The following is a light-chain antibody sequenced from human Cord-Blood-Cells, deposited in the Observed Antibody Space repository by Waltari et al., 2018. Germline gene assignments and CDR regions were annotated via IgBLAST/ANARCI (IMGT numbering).Light chain of an antibody. CDR2: EGS. CDR3: CSYAGSNWV. J-gene: IGLJ3*02. CDR1: SSDVGSYNL. Sequence: QSALTQPASVSGSPGQSITISCTGTSSDVGSYNLVSWYQQHPGKAPKLMIYEGSKRPSGVSSRFSGSESGNTDSLTISGLQAEDEADYYCCSYAGSNWVFGVGTKLTVL. V-gene: IGLV2-23*01.